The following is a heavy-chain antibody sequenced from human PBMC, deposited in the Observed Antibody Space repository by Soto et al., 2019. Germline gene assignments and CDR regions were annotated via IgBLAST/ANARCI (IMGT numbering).Heavy chain of an antibody. CDR1: GGSISSYY. J-gene: IGHJ2*01. CDR2: IYYSGST. V-gene: IGHV4-59*01. D-gene: IGHD6-19*01. Sequence: QVQLQESGPGLVTPSETLSLTCTVSGGSISSYYWRWIRQPPGKGLAWIGHIYYSGSTNYNPSLKSRVTLAVDTSKKPFSVKLSSVTAADTAVYYCARQRYSSGWYGVDWYFDLWGSGTLVTVSS. CDR3: ARQRYSSGWYGVDWYFDL.